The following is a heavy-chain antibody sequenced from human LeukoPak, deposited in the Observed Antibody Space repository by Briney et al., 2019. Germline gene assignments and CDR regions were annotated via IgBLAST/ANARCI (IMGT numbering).Heavy chain of an antibody. CDR1: GYTFTSYD. CDR2: MNPNSGNT. Sequence: ASVKVSCKASGYTFTSYDINWVRQATGQGLEWMGWMNPNSGNTGYAQKFQGRVTMTRNTSISTAYMELSSPRSEDTAVYYCARVLWFGELVLVGFDPWGQGTLVTVS. J-gene: IGHJ5*02. CDR3: ARVLWFGELVLVGFDP. D-gene: IGHD3-10*01. V-gene: IGHV1-8*01.